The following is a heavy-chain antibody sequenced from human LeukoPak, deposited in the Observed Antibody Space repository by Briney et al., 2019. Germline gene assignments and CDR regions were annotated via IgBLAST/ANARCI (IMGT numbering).Heavy chain of an antibody. CDR1: GGSISSYY. V-gene: IGHV4-59*01. J-gene: IGHJ4*02. CDR3: ARGYSGSYGRFDY. D-gene: IGHD1-26*01. CDR2: IYYSGST. Sequence: SETLSLTCTVSGGSISSYYWSWIRQPLGKGLGWIGYIYYSGSTSYNPSLKSRVTISVDTSKNQFSLKLSSVTAADTAVYYCARGYSGSYGRFDYWGQGTLVTVSS.